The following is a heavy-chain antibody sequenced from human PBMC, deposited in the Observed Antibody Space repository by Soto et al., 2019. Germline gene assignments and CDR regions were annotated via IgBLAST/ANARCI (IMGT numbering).Heavy chain of an antibody. CDR1: VFSLSTSLIC. CDR3: ARSYSSHAPPKFYGMDV. CDR2: IDWDDDK. Sequence: SGATLLNPTHALTLTCTFCVFSLSTSLICVIWIRDPPGDAPELLALIDWDDDKYYSTSLKTRLTISKDTSKNQVVLTMTDMDPVDTATYYCARSYSSHAPPKFYGMDVWGQGTPVTVSS. V-gene: IGHV2-70*13. J-gene: IGHJ6*02. D-gene: IGHD6-13*01.